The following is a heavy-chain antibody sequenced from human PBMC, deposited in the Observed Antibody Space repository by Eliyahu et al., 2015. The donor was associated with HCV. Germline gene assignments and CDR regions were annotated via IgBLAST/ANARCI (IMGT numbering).Heavy chain of an antibody. Sequence: QVQLQQWGAGLLKPSETLSLTCAVYGGSFSGYYWSWIRQPPGKGLEWIGEINHSGSTNYNPSLKSRVTISVDTSKNQFSLKLSSVTAADTAVYYCARGDGSGWYGAQGPFYDYWGQGTLVTVSS. CDR2: INHSGST. J-gene: IGHJ4*02. CDR3: ARGDGSGWYGAQGPFYDY. V-gene: IGHV4-34*01. CDR1: GGSFSGYY. D-gene: IGHD6-19*01.